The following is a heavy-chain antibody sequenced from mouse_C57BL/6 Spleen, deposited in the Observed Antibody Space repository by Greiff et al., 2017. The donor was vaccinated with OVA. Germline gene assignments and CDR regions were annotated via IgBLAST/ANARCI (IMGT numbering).Heavy chain of an antibody. D-gene: IGHD1-1*02. V-gene: IGHV1-52*01. J-gene: IGHJ4*01. CDR2: IDPSDSET. CDR1: GYTFTSYW. Sequence: QVQLQQSGAELVRPGSSVKLSCKASGYTFTSYWMHWVKQRPIQGLEWIGNIDPSDSETHYNQKFKDKATLTVDKSSSTAYMQLSSLTSEDSAVYYCARGSYDYAMDYWGQGTSVTVSS. CDR3: ARGSYDYAMDY.